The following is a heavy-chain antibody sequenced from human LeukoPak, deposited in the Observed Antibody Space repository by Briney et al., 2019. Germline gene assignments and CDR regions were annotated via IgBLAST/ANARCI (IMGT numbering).Heavy chain of an antibody. V-gene: IGHV3-7*03. CDR3: ARDDYDSN. J-gene: IGHJ4*02. Sequence: PGGSLRLSCAASRFTFTTYWMNWVRQAPGKGLEWVANVKQDGSEKYYVDSVKGRFTISRDNAKNSLYLQMNSLRAEDTAVYYCARDDYDSNWGQGTLVTVSS. D-gene: IGHD4-17*01. CDR2: VKQDGSEK. CDR1: RFTFTTYW.